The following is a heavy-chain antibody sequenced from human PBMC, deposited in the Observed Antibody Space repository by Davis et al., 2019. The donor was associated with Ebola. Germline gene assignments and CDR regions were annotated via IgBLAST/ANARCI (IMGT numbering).Heavy chain of an antibody. V-gene: IGHV3-21*01. CDR3: ARRYCTNGVCPFDC. CDR2: ISSDSDYI. CDR1: GFTLSTYS. D-gene: IGHD2-8*01. J-gene: IGHJ4*02. Sequence: GESLKISCAVSGFTLSTYSMTWVRQAPGKGLEWVSSISSDSDYIYYADSVKGRFTISRDNAKNALYLQMDSLRDEDTATYYCARRYCTNGVCPFDCWGQGTLVTVSS.